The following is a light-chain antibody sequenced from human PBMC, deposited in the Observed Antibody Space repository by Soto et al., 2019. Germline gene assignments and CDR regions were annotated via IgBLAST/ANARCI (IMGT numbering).Light chain of an antibody. V-gene: IGLV2-14*01. CDR2: EVS. Sequence: QSALTQPASVSGSPGQSITISCTGTSTDVGGYKYVSWYQQHPGKAPKLIIYEVSNRPSGISHRFSASKSGKTASLTISGLQAEDEADYHCCSYAGNRTFVFGGGTKLTVL. CDR1: STDVGGYKY. CDR3: CSYAGNRTFV. J-gene: IGLJ3*02.